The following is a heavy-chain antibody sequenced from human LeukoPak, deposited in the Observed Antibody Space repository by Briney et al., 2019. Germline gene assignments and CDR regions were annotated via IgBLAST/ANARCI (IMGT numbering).Heavy chain of an antibody. CDR3: ARVSSSSWWALDY. CDR2: ISGSGGST. Sequence: GGSLRLSCAASGFTFSGFAMSWVRQAPGKGLEWISFISGSGGSTDYADSVKGRFTISRDNSKNTLYLQMNSLRAEDTAVYYCARVSSSSWWALDYWGQGTLVTVSS. V-gene: IGHV3-23*01. J-gene: IGHJ4*02. D-gene: IGHD6-13*01. CDR1: GFTFSGFA.